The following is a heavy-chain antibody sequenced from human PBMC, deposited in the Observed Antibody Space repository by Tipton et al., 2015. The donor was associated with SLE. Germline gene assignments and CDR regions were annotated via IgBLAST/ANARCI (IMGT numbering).Heavy chain of an antibody. V-gene: IGHV4-34*01. CDR2: IHHIGGT. CDR1: GGSTSDTN. CDR3: ARHFGWSFDV. Sequence: TLSLTCAVYGGSTSDTNWSWIRQPPGKGLEWIGEIHHIGGTKYNPSLKSRVTMSVDTSRKQFSLKLTPVTAADTAVYYCARHFGWSFDVWGQGTMVTVSS. D-gene: IGHD2-15*01. J-gene: IGHJ3*01.